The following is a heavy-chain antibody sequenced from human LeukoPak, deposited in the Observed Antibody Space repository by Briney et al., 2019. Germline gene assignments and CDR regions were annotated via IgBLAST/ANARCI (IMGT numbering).Heavy chain of an antibody. V-gene: IGHV4-39*01. Sequence: PSETLSLTCTVSGGSISSSSYYGGWIRQPPGKGLEWIGYIYYSGSTYYNPSLKSRVTISVDTSKNQFSLEVSSVTAADTAVYYCARTYDFWRTPHHWFDPWGQGTLVTVS. J-gene: IGHJ5*02. D-gene: IGHD3-3*01. CDR2: IYYSGST. CDR1: GGSISSSSYY. CDR3: ARTYDFWRTPHHWFDP.